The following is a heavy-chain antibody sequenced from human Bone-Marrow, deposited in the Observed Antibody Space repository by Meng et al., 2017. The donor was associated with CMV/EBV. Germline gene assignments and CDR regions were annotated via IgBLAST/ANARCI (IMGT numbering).Heavy chain of an antibody. Sequence: SETLSLTCTVSGGSISSSSYYWGWIRQPPGKGLEWIGSIYYSGSTYYNPSLKSRVTISVDTSKNQFSLKLSSVTAADTAVYYCARHKGFESCFDYWGQGTLVTASS. CDR3: ARHKGFESCFDY. CDR2: IYYSGST. CDR1: GGSISSSSYY. J-gene: IGHJ4*02. V-gene: IGHV4-39*01. D-gene: IGHD3-10*01.